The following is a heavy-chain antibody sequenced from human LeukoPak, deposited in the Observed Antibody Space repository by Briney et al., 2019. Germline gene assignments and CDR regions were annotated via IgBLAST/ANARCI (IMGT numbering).Heavy chain of an antibody. D-gene: IGHD2-15*01. CDR3: ARDRVAYGMDV. CDR1: GDSISSSDYY. V-gene: IGHV4-39*07. Sequence: SETLSLTCTVSGDSISSSDYYWGWIRQPPGKGLEWIGNIYYSGSTYYNPSLKSRVTISVDTSKNQFSLKLSSVTAADTAVYYCARDRVAYGMDVWGQGTTVTVSS. CDR2: IYYSGST. J-gene: IGHJ6*02.